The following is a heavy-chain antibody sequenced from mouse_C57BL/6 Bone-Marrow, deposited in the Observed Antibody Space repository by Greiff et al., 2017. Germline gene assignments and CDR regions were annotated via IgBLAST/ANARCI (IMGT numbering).Heavy chain of an antibody. CDR3: ARDRGDSSGYCFDY. Sequence: ESGPGLVKPSQSLSLTCSVTGYSITSGYYWNWIRQFPGNKLEWMGYISYDGSNNYNPSLKNRISITRDTSKNQFFLKLNSVTTEDTATYYCARDRGDSSGYCFDYWGQGTTLTVSS. V-gene: IGHV3-6*01. CDR1: GYSITSGYY. J-gene: IGHJ2*01. CDR2: ISYDGSN. D-gene: IGHD3-2*02.